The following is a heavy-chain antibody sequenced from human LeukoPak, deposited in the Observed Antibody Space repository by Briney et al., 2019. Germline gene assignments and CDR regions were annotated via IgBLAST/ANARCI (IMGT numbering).Heavy chain of an antibody. Sequence: PGGSLRLSCAASGFTFSSYSMNWVRQAPGKGLEWVSSISSSSSYIYYADSVKGRFTISRDNAKNSLYLQMNSLRAEDTAVYYCGVETEYYYDSSGSDAFDIWGQGTMVTVSS. D-gene: IGHD3-22*01. CDR1: GFTFSSYS. J-gene: IGHJ3*02. CDR2: ISSSSSYI. CDR3: GVETEYYYDSSGSDAFDI. V-gene: IGHV3-21*01.